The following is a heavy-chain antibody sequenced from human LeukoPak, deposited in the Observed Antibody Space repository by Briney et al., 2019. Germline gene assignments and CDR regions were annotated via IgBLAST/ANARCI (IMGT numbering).Heavy chain of an antibody. V-gene: IGHV4-31*03. CDR2: IHYSGST. J-gene: IGHJ5*02. CDR1: GGSISSGGYY. D-gene: IGHD2-15*01. Sequence: PSQTLSLTCTVSGGSISSGGYYWSWIRQHPGKGLEWIGYIHYSGSTYYNSSLKSRVTISVDTSKNHFSLKPSSVTAADTAVYYCARWGLLVGAANCFDPWGQGALVTVSS. CDR3: ARWGLLVGAANCFDP.